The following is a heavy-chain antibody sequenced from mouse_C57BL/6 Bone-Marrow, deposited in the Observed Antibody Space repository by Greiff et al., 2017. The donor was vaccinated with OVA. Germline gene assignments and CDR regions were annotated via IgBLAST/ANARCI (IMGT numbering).Heavy chain of an antibody. CDR3: ARSITTVVHWYFDV. J-gene: IGHJ1*03. D-gene: IGHD1-1*01. Sequence: QVLLQQPGTELVKPGASVKLSCKASGYTFTSYWMHWVKQRPGQGLEWIGNINPSNGGTNYNEKFKSKATLTVDKSSSTAYMQLSSLTSEDSAVYYGARSITTVVHWYFDVWGTGTTVTVSS. CDR1: GYTFTSYW. V-gene: IGHV1-53*01. CDR2: INPSNGGT.